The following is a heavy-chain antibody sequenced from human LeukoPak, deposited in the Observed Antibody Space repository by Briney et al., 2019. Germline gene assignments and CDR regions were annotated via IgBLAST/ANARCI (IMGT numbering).Heavy chain of an antibody. CDR2: ISYDGSNK. V-gene: IGHV3-30-3*01. D-gene: IGHD3-10*01. Sequence: GGSLRLSCSASGFTFSSYAMHWVRQAPGKGLEWVAVISYDGSNKYYADSVKGRSTISRDNSKNTLYLQMNSLRAEDTAVYYCAKGLLWFGETANWFDPWGQGTLVTVSS. CDR1: GFTFSSYA. CDR3: AKGLLWFGETANWFDP. J-gene: IGHJ5*02.